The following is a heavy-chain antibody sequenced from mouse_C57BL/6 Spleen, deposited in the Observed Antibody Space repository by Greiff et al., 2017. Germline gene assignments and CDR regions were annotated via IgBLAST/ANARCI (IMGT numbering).Heavy chain of an antibody. CDR2: ISSGGSYT. Sequence: EVKLMESGGDLVKPGGSLKLSCAASGFTFSSYGMSWVRQTPDKRLEWVATISSGGSYTYYPDSVKGRFTISRDNAKNTLYLQMSSLKSEDTAMYYCARHDGGYDLYYFDYWGQGTTLTVSS. CDR3: ARHDGGYDLYYFDY. J-gene: IGHJ2*01. CDR1: GFTFSSYG. V-gene: IGHV5-6*01. D-gene: IGHD2-2*01.